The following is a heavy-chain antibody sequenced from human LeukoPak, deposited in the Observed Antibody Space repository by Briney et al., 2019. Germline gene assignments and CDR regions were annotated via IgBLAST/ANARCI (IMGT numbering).Heavy chain of an antibody. J-gene: IGHJ3*02. CDR1: GDSINSDY. CDR3: ARVGGKNTINNAAFEI. V-gene: IGHV4-59*01. Sequence: SETLSLTCTVSGDSINSDYWNWLRQPPGKGLEWIGYIYHTGSTNYNPSLRSRVTISVDTSKKHFSLKLTSVTAADTAIYYCARVGGKNTINNAAFEIWGQGTMVTVSS. D-gene: IGHD3-10*01. CDR2: IYHTGST.